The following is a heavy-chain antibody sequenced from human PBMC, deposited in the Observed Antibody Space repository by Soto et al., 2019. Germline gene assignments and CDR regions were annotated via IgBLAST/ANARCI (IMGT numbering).Heavy chain of an antibody. CDR2: ISSSGSTI. D-gene: IGHD5-18*01. Sequence: GGSLRLSCAASGFTFSEYYMSWIRQAPGKGLEWVSYISSSGSTIYYADSVKGRFTISRDNAKNSLYLQMNSLRAEDTAVYYCARGSYVLIHTGYNYYGMDVWGQGTPVTVSS. CDR1: GFTFSEYY. CDR3: ARGSYVLIHTGYNYYGMDV. J-gene: IGHJ6*02. V-gene: IGHV3-11*01.